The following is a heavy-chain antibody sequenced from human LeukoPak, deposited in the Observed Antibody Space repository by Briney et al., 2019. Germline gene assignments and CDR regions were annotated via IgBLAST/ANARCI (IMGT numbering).Heavy chain of an antibody. Sequence: GASVKVSCKASGGTFSSYTISWVRQAPGQGLEWMGRIIPILGIANYAQKFQGRVTITADKSTSTAYMELSSLRSEDTAVYYCARESMVATSYHYYMDVWGKGTTVTVSS. CDR2: IIPILGIA. V-gene: IGHV1-69*04. CDR1: GGTFSSYT. D-gene: IGHD5-12*01. J-gene: IGHJ6*03. CDR3: ARESMVATSYHYYMDV.